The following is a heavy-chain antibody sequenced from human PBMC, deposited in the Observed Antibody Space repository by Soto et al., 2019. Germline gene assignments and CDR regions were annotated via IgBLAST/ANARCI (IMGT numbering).Heavy chain of an antibody. CDR2: ISGSGGTT. CDR3: AISPIAVAGTTYYFDY. CDR1: GFTFSSYA. D-gene: IGHD6-19*01. V-gene: IGHV3-23*01. J-gene: IGHJ4*02. Sequence: EVQLLESGGGLVQPGGSLRLSCAASGFTFSSYAMSWVRQAPGKGLEWVSAISGSGGTTYYADSVKGRFTISRDNSKNTLYLQMNSLRAEDTAAYYCAISPIAVAGTTYYFDYWGQGTLVTVSS.